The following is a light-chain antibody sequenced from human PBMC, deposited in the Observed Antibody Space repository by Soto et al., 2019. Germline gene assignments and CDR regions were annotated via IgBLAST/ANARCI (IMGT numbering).Light chain of an antibody. CDR1: QSIGTF. V-gene: IGKV1-39*01. CDR2: TSF. Sequence: IQMTQSPSSLSASVGDRVSITCRASQSIGTFLNWYQQKPGEAPNLLIHTSFTLYSGVPSRFSGTGSGTDFTLTISRLEPEDFAVYYCQQYGSSPSITFGQGTRLEIK. J-gene: IGKJ5*01. CDR3: QQYGSSPSIT.